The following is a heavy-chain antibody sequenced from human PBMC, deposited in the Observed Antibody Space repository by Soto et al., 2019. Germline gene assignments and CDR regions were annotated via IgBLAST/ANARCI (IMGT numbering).Heavy chain of an antibody. Sequence: QVQLVQSGAEVKKPGSSVKVSCKASGGTFSSYAISWVRQAPGQGLEWMGGIIPIFGTANYAQKFQGRVTITADESTSTAYMELSSLRSEDTAVYYCARGYGDYAGYYYSYGMDVWGQGTTVTVSS. D-gene: IGHD4-17*01. V-gene: IGHV1-69*01. J-gene: IGHJ6*02. CDR2: IIPIFGTA. CDR1: GGTFSSYA. CDR3: ARGYGDYAGYYYSYGMDV.